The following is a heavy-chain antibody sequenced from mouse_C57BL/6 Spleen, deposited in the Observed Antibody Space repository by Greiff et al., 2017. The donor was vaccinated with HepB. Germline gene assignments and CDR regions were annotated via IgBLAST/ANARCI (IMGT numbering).Heavy chain of an antibody. V-gene: IGHV1-52*01. D-gene: IGHD3-3*01. J-gene: IGHJ3*01. CDR1: GYTFTSYW. Sequence: QVQLKQPGAELVRPGSSVKLSCKASGYTFTSYWMHWVKQRPIQGLEWIGNIDPSDSETHYNQKFKDKATLTVDKSSSTAYMQLSSLTSEDSAVYYCARGGREAWFAYWGQGTLVTVSA. CDR2: IDPSDSET. CDR3: ARGGREAWFAY.